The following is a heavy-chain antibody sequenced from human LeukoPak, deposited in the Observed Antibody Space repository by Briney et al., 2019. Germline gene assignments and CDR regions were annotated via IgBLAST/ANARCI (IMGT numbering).Heavy chain of an antibody. CDR2: INPNRGGT. Sequence: VASVTVSCTACGYTLTVYYMHWVRQAPGQGREWMGWINPNRGGTNYPQNFQGRFTLTSDTSISTAYMELSRLRSDDTAVYYCARDRGVDYCSGGSCSHYYYYMDVWGKGTTVTISS. D-gene: IGHD2-15*01. CDR1: GYTLTVYY. CDR3: ARDRGVDYCSGGSCSHYYYYMDV. V-gene: IGHV1-2*02. J-gene: IGHJ6*03.